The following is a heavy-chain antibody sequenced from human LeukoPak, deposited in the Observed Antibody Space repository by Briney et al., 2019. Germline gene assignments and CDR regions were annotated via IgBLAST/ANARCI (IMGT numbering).Heavy chain of an antibody. J-gene: IGHJ4*02. D-gene: IGHD5-18*01. Sequence: GGSLRLSCAASGFTFSSYGMSWVRQAPGKGLEWVSAISGSGGSTYYADSVKGRFTISRDNSKNTLYLQMNSLRAEDTAVYYCAKDLSGYSYGPRFDYWGQGTPVTVSS. V-gene: IGHV3-23*01. CDR1: GFTFSSYG. CDR2: ISGSGGST. CDR3: AKDLSGYSYGPRFDY.